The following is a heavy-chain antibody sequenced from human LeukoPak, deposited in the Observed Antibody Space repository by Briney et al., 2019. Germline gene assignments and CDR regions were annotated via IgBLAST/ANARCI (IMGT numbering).Heavy chain of an antibody. CDR1: GGSFSGYY. CDR2: INHSGST. CDR3: ARGGYYYGSGSYQGAYYYYYGMDV. D-gene: IGHD3-10*01. Sequence: SETLSLTCAVYGGSFSGYYWSWIRQPPGKGREGIGEINHSGSTNYNPSLKSRVTISVDTSKNQFSLKLSSVTAADTAVCYCARGGYYYGSGSYQGAYYYYYGMDVWGKGTTVTVSS. V-gene: IGHV4-34*01. J-gene: IGHJ6*04.